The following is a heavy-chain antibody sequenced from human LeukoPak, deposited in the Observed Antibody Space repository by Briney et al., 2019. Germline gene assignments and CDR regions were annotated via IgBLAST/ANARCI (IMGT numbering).Heavy chain of an antibody. V-gene: IGHV3-33*01. CDR1: GFIFSNSG. CDR2: IYTDGSTK. D-gene: IGHD3-10*01. J-gene: IGHJ4*02. Sequence: GRSLRLSCAASGFIFSNSGMHWVRQAPGKGLEWVTVIYTDGSTKYYADSVKGRFTISRDNSQNTLYLQMNSLRAEDTAVYSSARNSGGRRYYFTEWGQGTLVTISS. CDR3: ARNSGGRRYYFTE.